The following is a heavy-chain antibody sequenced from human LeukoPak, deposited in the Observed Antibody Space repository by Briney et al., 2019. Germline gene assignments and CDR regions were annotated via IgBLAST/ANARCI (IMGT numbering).Heavy chain of an antibody. Sequence: PGGSLRLSCAASGFTFSSYWMSWVRQAPGKGLEWVANIKKDGSEKYYVDSVKGRFTISRDNAKNSLCLQMNSLRAEDTAVYYCARDSSMLRGPLVIYYFDFWGQGTLVTVSS. CDR3: ARDSSMLRGPLVIYYFDF. J-gene: IGHJ4*02. CDR2: IKKDGSEK. D-gene: IGHD3-10*01. V-gene: IGHV3-7*01. CDR1: GFTFSSYW.